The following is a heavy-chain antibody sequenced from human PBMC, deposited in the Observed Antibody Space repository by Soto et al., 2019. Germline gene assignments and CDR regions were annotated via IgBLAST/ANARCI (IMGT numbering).Heavy chain of an antibody. CDR3: ARDTWYSSCWYAKYDLDG. CDR1: GNSFTDSD. Sequence: GSSVEVSCQAPGNSFTDSDIHWVRQAPGKGLEWLGRINPKSGGTSTAQKFQGWVTMTTDTSISTASMELTRLTSDDTAIYYGARDTWYSSCWYAKYDLDGWG. J-gene: IGHJ6*02. D-gene: IGHD6-13*01. CDR2: INPKSGGT. V-gene: IGHV1-2*04.